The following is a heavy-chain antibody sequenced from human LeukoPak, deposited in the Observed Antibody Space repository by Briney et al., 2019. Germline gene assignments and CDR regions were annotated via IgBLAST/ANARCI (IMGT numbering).Heavy chain of an antibody. D-gene: IGHD4-17*01. CDR2: INPNSGGT. V-gene: IGHV1-2*04. CDR1: GYTFTGYY. Sequence: ASVTVSFTASGYTFTGYYMHWVRQAPGQGLEWMGWINPNSGGTNYAQKFQGWVTMTRDTSISTAYMELSRLRSDDTAVYYCARVGDDYGDYHFDYWGQGTLVTVSS. CDR3: ARVGDDYGDYHFDY. J-gene: IGHJ4*02.